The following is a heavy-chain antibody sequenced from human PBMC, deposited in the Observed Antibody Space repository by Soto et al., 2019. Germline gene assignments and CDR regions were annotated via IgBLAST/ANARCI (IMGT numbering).Heavy chain of an antibody. V-gene: IGHV3-23*01. CDR1: GFTFSSYA. CDR3: AKPLPPGYSSGGWDAFDI. Sequence: GGSLRLSCAASGFTFSSYAMSWVRQAPGKGLEWVSAISGSGGSTYYADSVKGRFTISRDNSKNTRYLQMNSLRAEDTAVYYWAKPLPPGYSSGGWDAFDIWGQGTRVTVSS. J-gene: IGHJ3*02. CDR2: ISGSGGST. D-gene: IGHD6-19*01.